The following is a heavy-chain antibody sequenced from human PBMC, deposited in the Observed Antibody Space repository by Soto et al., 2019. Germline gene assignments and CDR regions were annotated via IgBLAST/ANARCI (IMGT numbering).Heavy chain of an antibody. CDR2: IIPIFGTA. J-gene: IGHJ4*02. Sequence: QVQLVQSGAEVKKPGSSVKVCCKASGGTFSSYAISWVRQAPGQGLEWMGGIIPIFGTANYAQKFQGRVTITADESTSTAYMELSSLRSEDTAVYYCARVPNYDILTGDYFDYWGQGTLVTVSS. CDR1: GGTFSSYA. CDR3: ARVPNYDILTGDYFDY. V-gene: IGHV1-69*01. D-gene: IGHD3-9*01.